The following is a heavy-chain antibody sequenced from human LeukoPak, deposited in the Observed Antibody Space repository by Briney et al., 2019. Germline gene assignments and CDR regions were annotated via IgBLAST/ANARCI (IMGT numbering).Heavy chain of an antibody. CDR3: ARDPYYGSGGYRYGMDV. D-gene: IGHD3-10*01. V-gene: IGHV1-8*02. CDR2: MNPNTGDT. J-gene: IGHJ6*04. CDR1: GYTFTDYD. Sequence: ASVKVSCKTSGYTFTDYDINWVRQATGQGLEWMGWMNPNTGDTGYAQKFQGRVTLTRNTSISTAYMELSSLRSEDTAVYYCARDPYYGSGGYRYGMDVWGKGTTVTISS.